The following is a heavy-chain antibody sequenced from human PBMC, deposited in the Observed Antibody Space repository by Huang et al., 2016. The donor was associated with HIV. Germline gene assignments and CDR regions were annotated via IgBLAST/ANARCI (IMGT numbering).Heavy chain of an antibody. J-gene: IGHJ6*03. CDR2: ISVYNGNT. CDR1: GYTFSSFG. D-gene: IGHD5-18*01. V-gene: IGHV1-18*01. Sequence: QVQLVQSGAEVKKPGASVKVSCKASGYTFSSFGISWVRQAPGQGLEWVGWISVYNGNTKCSQKFQGRLTRTTDTSTSTAYMELRSLRSDDTAVYYCARGGGIQLWLLGYYYMDVWGNGTTVTVSS. CDR3: ARGGGIQLWLLGYYYMDV.